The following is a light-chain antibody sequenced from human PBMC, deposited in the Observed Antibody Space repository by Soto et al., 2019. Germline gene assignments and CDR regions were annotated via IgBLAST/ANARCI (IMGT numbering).Light chain of an antibody. J-gene: IGLJ1*01. V-gene: IGLV2-8*01. CDR1: SSDVGGYNY. CDR3: SSYARSNTYV. Sequence: QSALTQPPSVSGSPGQSVTISCTGTSSDVGGYNYVSWYQQHPGKAPKLMIYEVSKRPSGVPDRFSGSKSGDTASLTVSGLQAEDEADYYCSSYARSNTYVFGTGTKLTVL. CDR2: EVS.